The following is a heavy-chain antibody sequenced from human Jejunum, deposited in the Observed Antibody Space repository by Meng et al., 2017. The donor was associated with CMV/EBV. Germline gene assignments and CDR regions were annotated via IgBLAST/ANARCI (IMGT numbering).Heavy chain of an antibody. CDR2: ISAYNGNI. J-gene: IGHJ4*02. D-gene: IGHD1-26*01. Sequence: QALLVQSGGEVKKPGASLKVSCKASGSTFTNYGITWVRQAPGQGLEWMGWISAYNGNINYAQTLQGRVTMTTDTSTSTAYMELRSLRSDDTAVYYCARVEVGITSGDYWGQGTLVTVSS. CDR1: GSTFTNYG. V-gene: IGHV1-18*01. CDR3: ARVEVGITSGDY.